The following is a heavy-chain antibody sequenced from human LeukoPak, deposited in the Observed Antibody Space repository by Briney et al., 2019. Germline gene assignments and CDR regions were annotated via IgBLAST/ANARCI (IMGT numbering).Heavy chain of an antibody. J-gene: IGHJ5*02. Sequence: ASVKVSCTASGYTFTGYYMHWVRPAPGQGLEWMGWINPNSGGTNYAQKFQGRVTMTRDTSISTAYMELSRLRSDDTAVYYCAYVEWGPGYWFDPWGQGTLVTVSS. CDR3: AYVEWGPGYWFDP. D-gene: IGHD1-26*01. V-gene: IGHV1-2*02. CDR2: INPNSGGT. CDR1: GYTFTGYY.